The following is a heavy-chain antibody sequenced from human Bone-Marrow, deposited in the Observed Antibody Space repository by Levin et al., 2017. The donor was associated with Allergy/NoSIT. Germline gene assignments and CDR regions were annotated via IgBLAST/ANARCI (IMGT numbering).Heavy chain of an antibody. CDR2: ITTTGHYI. V-gene: IGHV3-21*01. CDR3: ARAAGAAGRGGLDV. D-gene: IGHD6-13*01. J-gene: IGHJ6*02. Sequence: GSLRLSCATSGFPFSSYGMAWVRQAPGKGLEWVASITTTGHYIHYAESVKGRFTISRDNANNPLSLQMNRLRGEEMAVYYCARAAGAAGRGGLDVWGQGTTVTVSS. CDR1: GFPFSSYG.